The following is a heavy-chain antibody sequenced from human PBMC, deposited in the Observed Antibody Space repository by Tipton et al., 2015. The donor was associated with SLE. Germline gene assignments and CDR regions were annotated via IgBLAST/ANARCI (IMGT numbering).Heavy chain of an antibody. CDR1: GFSISSGYY. J-gene: IGHJ4*02. D-gene: IGHD6-19*01. V-gene: IGHV4-38-2*01. Sequence: TLSLTCAVSGFSISSGYYWGWIRPSPGKVLERVGMIYHSGTANYTPSLNSRVTMSEDSCKYEFSLRLSFVTAADTAVYYCARRSESCVWFFQYWGQGARVSVCS. CDR3: ARRSESCVWFFQY. CDR2: IYHSGTA.